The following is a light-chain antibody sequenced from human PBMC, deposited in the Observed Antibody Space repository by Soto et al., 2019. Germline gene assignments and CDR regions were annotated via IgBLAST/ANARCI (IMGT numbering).Light chain of an antibody. Sequence: QSALTQPASVSGSPGQSITISCTGTSSDVGSYNLVSWYQQHPGKAPKLMIYEVSKRPSGVSNRLSGSKSGNTASLTISGFQAEDEADHYCCSYAGSSTSWVFGGGTQLAAL. CDR1: SSDVGSYNL. V-gene: IGLV2-23*02. J-gene: IGLJ3*02. CDR2: EVS. CDR3: CSYAGSSTSWV.